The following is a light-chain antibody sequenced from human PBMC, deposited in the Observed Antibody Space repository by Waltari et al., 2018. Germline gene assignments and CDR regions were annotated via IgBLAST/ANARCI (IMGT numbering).Light chain of an antibody. CDR3: MQALQTPYT. J-gene: IGKJ2*01. CDR2: LGS. Sequence: LMTQSPLSLSVTPGEAAPISSSSSQCLLHSNGYNYLDWYLQRTGQSPQLLIYLGSNRASGVPDRFSGSASGTDLTLKISRVEAEDVGVYYCMQALQTPYTFGQGTKLEIK. V-gene: IGKV2-28*01. CDR1: QCLLHSNGYNY.